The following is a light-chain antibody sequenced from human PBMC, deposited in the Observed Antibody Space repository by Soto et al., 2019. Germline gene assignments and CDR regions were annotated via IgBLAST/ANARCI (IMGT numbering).Light chain of an antibody. V-gene: IGKV1-9*01. CDR1: QDISSH. CDR3: QQVKTYPLT. J-gene: IGKJ4*02. Sequence: DIQLTQSPSFLSASVGDRVTITCRASQDISSHLAWYQQKPGKAPKLLIYAASTLQSGGPSGFGGSGSGTEFDLTITSLQPEDFATYYCQQVKTYPLTFGGGTKVEIK. CDR2: AAS.